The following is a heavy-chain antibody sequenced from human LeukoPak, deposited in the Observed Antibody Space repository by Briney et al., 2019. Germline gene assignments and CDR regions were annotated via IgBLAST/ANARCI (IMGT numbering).Heavy chain of an antibody. CDR3: ARDHGDYADY. Sequence: SETLSLTCTLSGGSVSSGSYYWSWIRQPPGKGLEWIGYTYYSGSTNYNPSLKSRVTISVDTSKNQFSLKRSSVTAADTAVYYCARDHGDYADYWGQGTLVTVSS. CDR2: TYYSGST. J-gene: IGHJ4*02. D-gene: IGHD4-17*01. V-gene: IGHV4-61*01. CDR1: GGSVSSGSYY.